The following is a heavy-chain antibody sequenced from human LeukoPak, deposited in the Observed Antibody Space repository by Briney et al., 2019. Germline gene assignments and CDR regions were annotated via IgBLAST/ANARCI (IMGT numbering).Heavy chain of an antibody. CDR3: ARALRSGSFLNWFDP. CDR2: IYHSGSP. J-gene: IGHJ5*02. V-gene: IGHV4-38-2*01. D-gene: IGHD3-10*01. Sequence: SETLSLTCAVTGYSISYGYYWGWIRQPPGKGLEWIGSIYHSGSPYYNPSLKSRVTISVDTSKNQFSLNLGSVTAADTAVYYCARALRSGSFLNWFDPWGQGPLVTVSS. CDR1: GYSISYGYY.